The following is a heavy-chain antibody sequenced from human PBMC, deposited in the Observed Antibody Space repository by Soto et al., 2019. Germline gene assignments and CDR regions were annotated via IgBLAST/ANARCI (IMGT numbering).Heavy chain of an antibody. CDR1: GYIFTNYW. J-gene: IGHJ3*02. CDR3: ARPGYSSSWYAAFDI. CDR2: IYPGDSDT. Sequence: PGESLKISCKGSGYIFTNYWIGWVRQMPGKGLEWMGIIYPGDSDTRYSPSFQGQVTISADKSISTAYLQWSSLKASDTAMYYCARPGYSSSWYAAFDIWGQGTMVTVSS. D-gene: IGHD6-13*01. V-gene: IGHV5-51*01.